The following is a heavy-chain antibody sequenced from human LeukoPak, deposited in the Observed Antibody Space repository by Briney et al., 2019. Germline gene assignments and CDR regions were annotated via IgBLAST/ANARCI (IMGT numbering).Heavy chain of an antibody. CDR1: GYSISSGYY. Sequence: SSETLSLTCTVSGYSISSGYYWGWIRQPPGKGLEWIGYIYYSGRTSYNPSLKSRVTISVDTSKNQFSLRLSSVTAADTAVYYCARGGSESYYKTDYWGQGILVTVSS. V-gene: IGHV4-61*01. J-gene: IGHJ4*02. CDR2: IYYSGRT. D-gene: IGHD1-26*01. CDR3: ARGGSESYYKTDY.